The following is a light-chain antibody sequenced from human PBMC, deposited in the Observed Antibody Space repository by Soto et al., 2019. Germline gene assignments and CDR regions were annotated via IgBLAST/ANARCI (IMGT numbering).Light chain of an antibody. V-gene: IGKV3-20*01. Sequence: WTKSPSVLSASLQDGFTIVCPASQGIGDILAWYPHKPGQAPRLLIYDASSRATGIPDRFSGSGSGPDFPLSISRLEPEDFAVYYCQLYGTSPKPFGQGT. CDR1: QGIGDI. CDR3: QLYGTSPKP. CDR2: DAS. J-gene: IGKJ1*01.